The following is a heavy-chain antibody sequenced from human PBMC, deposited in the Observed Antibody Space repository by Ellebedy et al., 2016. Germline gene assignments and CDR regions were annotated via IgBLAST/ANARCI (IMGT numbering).Heavy chain of an antibody. Sequence: ASVKVSCXASGYTFTTYTMYWVRQAPGQRLEWMGWINTDNANTKYSQKFQGRVTITRDTSASTASMELSSLRSEDTAVYYCARLSRTMIATTDWFDFWGQGTPVTVSS. CDR1: GYTFTTYT. J-gene: IGHJ5*01. D-gene: IGHD1-26*01. V-gene: IGHV1-3*04. CDR2: INTDNANT. CDR3: ARLSRTMIATTDWFDF.